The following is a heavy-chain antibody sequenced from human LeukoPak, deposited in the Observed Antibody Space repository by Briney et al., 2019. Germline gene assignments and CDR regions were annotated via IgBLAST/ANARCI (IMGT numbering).Heavy chain of an antibody. V-gene: IGHV4-30-4*01. CDR2: IYYSGST. Sequence: PSETLSLTCTVSGGSISSGDYYWSWIRQPPGKGLEWIGYIYYSGSTYYNPSLKSRVTISVDTSKNQFSLKLSSVTAADTAVYYCARDNRNSGLYYFDCWGQGTLVTVSS. CDR3: ARDNRNSGLYYFDC. CDR1: GGSISSGDYY. J-gene: IGHJ4*02. D-gene: IGHD5-12*01.